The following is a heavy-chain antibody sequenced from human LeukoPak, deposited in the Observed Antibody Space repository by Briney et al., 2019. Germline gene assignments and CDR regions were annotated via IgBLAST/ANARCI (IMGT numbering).Heavy chain of an antibody. J-gene: IGHJ6*02. CDR1: GFTFSSYW. Sequence: GGSLRLSCAASGFTFSSYWMSWVRQAPGKGLEWVASIKQDGSEKYYVDSVKGRFTISRDNAKNSLYLQMNSLRAEDTAVYYCAREADDFWSGLTYYYYGMDVWGQGTTVTVSS. D-gene: IGHD3-3*01. CDR3: AREADDFWSGLTYYYYGMDV. V-gene: IGHV3-7*01. CDR2: IKQDGSEK.